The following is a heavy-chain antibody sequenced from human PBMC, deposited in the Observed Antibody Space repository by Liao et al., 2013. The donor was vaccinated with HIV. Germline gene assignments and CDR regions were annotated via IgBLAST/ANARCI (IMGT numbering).Heavy chain of an antibody. CDR3: ARDQGEWTLDY. J-gene: IGHJ4*02. Sequence: QVQLQQWGAGLLRPSETLSLTCAVYGESFSGHYWSWIRRPAGKGLEWIGHIYTSGSTNYNPSLKSRVTMSVDTSKNQFSLKLNSVTAADTAVYYCARDQGEWTLDYWGQGTPGHRLL. CDR2: IYTSGST. CDR1: GESFSGHY. D-gene: IGHD3-3*01. V-gene: IGHV4-59*10.